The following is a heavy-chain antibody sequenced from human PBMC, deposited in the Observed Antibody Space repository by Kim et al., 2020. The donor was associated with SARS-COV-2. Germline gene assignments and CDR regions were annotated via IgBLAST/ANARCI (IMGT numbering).Heavy chain of an antibody. V-gene: IGHV4-31*03. CDR2: IDYSGSP. Sequence: SETLSLTCTVSGGSISSGGHYWNWIRQHPGKGLEWIGYIDYSGSPYYNPSLKSRVVISLDTSKNHFSLKLTSVTAADTAVYYCARGDSSFWSGFSGDWFDPWGQGNLVTVSS. CDR1: GGSISSGGHY. CDR3: ARGDSSFWSGFSGDWFDP. D-gene: IGHD3-3*01. J-gene: IGHJ5*02.